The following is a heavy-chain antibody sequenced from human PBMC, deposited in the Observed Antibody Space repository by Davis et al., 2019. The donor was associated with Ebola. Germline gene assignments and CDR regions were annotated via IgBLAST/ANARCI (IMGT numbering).Heavy chain of an antibody. CDR3: AREGALGEPFDY. CDR2: IYTSGNT. V-gene: IGHV4-4*07. D-gene: IGHD3-16*01. CDR1: GGSISSYF. Sequence: PSETLSLTCTVSGGSISSYFWTWIRQPAGGGLEWIGRIYTSGNTNYNPSLKSRVTMSLDTSKKQFSLKLSSVTAADTAVYYFAREGALGEPFDYWGQGTLVTVSS. J-gene: IGHJ4*02.